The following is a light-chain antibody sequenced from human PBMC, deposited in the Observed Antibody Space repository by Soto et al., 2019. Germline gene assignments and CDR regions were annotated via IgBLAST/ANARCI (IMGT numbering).Light chain of an antibody. CDR3: EQYGSSPWT. V-gene: IGKV3-20*01. Sequence: EIVLTQSPGTLSLSPGERATLSCRASQSVSSSYLAWYQQKPGQAPRLLIYGASSSATGSPGRCSGSRSGTEFSLTSSRREPEDFAVYYCEQYGSSPWTFGKGTKVVIK. J-gene: IGKJ1*01. CDR2: GAS. CDR1: QSVSSSY.